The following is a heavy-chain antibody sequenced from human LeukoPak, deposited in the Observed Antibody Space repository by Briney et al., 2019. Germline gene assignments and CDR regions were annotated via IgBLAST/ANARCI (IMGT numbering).Heavy chain of an antibody. J-gene: IGHJ3*02. CDR2: INHSGST. D-gene: IGHD2-2*01. CDR3: AREGPLQIVVVPAAIGVYAFDI. V-gene: IGHV4-34*01. Sequence: SEALSLTCAVYGGSFSGYYWSWIRQPPGKGLEWIGEINHSGSTNYNPSLKSRVTMSVDTSKNQFSLKLSSVTAADTAVYYCAREGPLQIVVVPAAIGVYAFDIWGQGTMVTVSS. CDR1: GGSFSGYY.